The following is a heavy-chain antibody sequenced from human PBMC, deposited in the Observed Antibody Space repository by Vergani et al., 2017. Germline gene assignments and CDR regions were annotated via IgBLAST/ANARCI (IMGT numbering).Heavy chain of an antibody. CDR1: GFTFSSYA. D-gene: IGHD2-15*01. Sequence: EVQLLESGGGLVQPGGSLRLSCAASGFTFSSYAMSWVRQAPGKGLEWVSAISGSGGSTYYADSVKGRFTISRDNSKNTLYLQMNSLRAEDTAVYYCAKDLYCSGCSCYHNWFDPWGQGTLVTVSS. CDR2: ISGSGGST. CDR3: AKDLYCSGCSCYHNWFDP. V-gene: IGHV3-23*01. J-gene: IGHJ5*02.